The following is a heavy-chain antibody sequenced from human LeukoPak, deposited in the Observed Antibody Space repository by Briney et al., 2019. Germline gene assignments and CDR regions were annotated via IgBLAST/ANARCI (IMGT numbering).Heavy chain of an antibody. CDR1: GGPLSGYF. CDR3: ARDPADGYNPLGY. Sequence: ETLSLTCAVSGGPLSGYFWSWIRQSSGKGLEWVSVIYSGGSTYYADSVKGRFTNSRDNSKNTLYLQMTSLRAEDTAVYYCARDPADGYNPLGYCGQGTLVTVSS. V-gene: IGHV3-53*01. CDR2: IYSGGST. D-gene: IGHD5-24*01. J-gene: IGHJ4*02.